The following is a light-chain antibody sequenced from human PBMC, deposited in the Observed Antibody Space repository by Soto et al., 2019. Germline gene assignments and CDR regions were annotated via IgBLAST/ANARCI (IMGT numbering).Light chain of an antibody. CDR2: EVT. Sequence: QSALTQPASVSGSPGQSITISCTGTSSDVGGYNFVSWYQQRPGEAPKLIIYEVTNRPSGLFNRFSGSKSGNTASLTISGLQTEDEADYYCSSYTTGSTYVFGAGTKVTVL. CDR1: SSDVGGYNF. CDR3: SSYTTGSTYV. J-gene: IGLJ1*01. V-gene: IGLV2-14*01.